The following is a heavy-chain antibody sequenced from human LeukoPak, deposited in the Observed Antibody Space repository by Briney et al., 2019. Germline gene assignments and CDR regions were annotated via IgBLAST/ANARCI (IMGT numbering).Heavy chain of an antibody. D-gene: IGHD3-10*01. J-gene: IGHJ4*02. CDR3: ARIRNYGSGTYIPFVDY. V-gene: IGHV4-59*01. CDR1: GGSISNYY. CDR2: LYYSGSA. Sequence: SETLSPTCTVSGGSISNYYWSWIRQPPGKGLEWIGYLYYSGSANYNPSLKSRVTISLDTSKNQFSLKLSSVTAADTAVYYCARIRNYGSGTYIPFVDYWGQGTLVTVSS.